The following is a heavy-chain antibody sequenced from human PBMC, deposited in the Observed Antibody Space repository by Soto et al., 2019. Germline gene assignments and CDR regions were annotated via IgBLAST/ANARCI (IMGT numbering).Heavy chain of an antibody. CDR1: GGTFSSYA. CDR2: IIPIFGTA. J-gene: IGHJ5*02. CDR3: ARDLVTRIAAAGLNWFDP. V-gene: IGHV1-69*13. D-gene: IGHD6-13*01. Sequence: GASVKVSCRASGGTFSSYAISWVRQAPGQGLEWMGGIIPIFGTANYAQKFQGRVTITADESTSTAYMELSSLRSEDTAVYYCARDLVTRIAAAGLNWFDPWGQGTPVTGLL.